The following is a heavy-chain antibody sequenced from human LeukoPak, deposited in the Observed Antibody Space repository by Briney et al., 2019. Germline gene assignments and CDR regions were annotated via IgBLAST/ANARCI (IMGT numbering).Heavy chain of an antibody. CDR3: ARQGGGYDPFAY. D-gene: IGHD5-12*01. J-gene: IGHJ4*02. CDR2: SYNSGRT. V-gene: IGHV4-39*01. CDR1: GGSISSSTFH. Sequence: SETLSLTCTVSGGSISSSTFHWGWIRQAPGKGLEWIGSSYNSGRTWYNPSLKSRVTISVDTSKNQFSLKLSSVTAADTAVYYCARQGGGYDPFAYWGQGTLVTVSS.